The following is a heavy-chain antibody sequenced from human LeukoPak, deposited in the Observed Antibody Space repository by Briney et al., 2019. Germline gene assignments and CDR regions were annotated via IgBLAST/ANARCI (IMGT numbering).Heavy chain of an antibody. CDR2: IYDSGST. CDR3: ARELWDLNNWFAP. J-gene: IGHJ5*02. CDR1: GCSISSSSYY. D-gene: IGHD1-26*01. Sequence: SETLSLTCTVSGCSISSSSYYWGWIRQPPGKGLECIGSIYDSGSTYYNPSLKSRVTRSVDTSKNQFALKLSSVTAADTAVYYCARELWDLNNWFAPWGQGTLVTVSS. V-gene: IGHV4-39*06.